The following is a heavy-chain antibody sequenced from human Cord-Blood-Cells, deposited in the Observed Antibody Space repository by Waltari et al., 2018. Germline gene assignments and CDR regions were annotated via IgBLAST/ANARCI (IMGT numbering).Heavy chain of an antibody. CDR1: GGTFSSSA. D-gene: IGHD1-26*01. V-gene: IGHV1-69*01. J-gene: IGHJ6*02. Sequence: QVQLVQSGAEVKKPGSSVKVSCKASGGTFSSSAISRVPTAPGQGLEWMGGIIPIFGTANYAQKFQGRVTITADESTSTAYMELSSLRSEDTAVYYCAGWELLRYYYYGMDVWGQGTTVTVSS. CDR3: AGWELLRYYYYGMDV. CDR2: IIPIFGTA.